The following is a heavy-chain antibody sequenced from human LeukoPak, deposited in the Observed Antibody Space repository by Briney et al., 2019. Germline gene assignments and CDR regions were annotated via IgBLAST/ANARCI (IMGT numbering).Heavy chain of an antibody. CDR3: ARSDILTGYPFDY. D-gene: IGHD3-9*01. Sequence: PSETLSLTCAVYGGSFSGYYWSWIRQPPGKGLEWIGEINHSGSTNYNPSLKSRVTMSVDTSKNQFSLKLSSVTAADTAVYYCARSDILTGYPFDYWGQGTLVTVSS. V-gene: IGHV4-34*01. CDR1: GGSFSGYY. CDR2: INHSGST. J-gene: IGHJ4*02.